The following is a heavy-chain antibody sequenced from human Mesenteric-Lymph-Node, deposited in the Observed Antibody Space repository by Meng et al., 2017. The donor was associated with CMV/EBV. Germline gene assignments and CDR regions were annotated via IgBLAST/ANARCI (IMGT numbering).Heavy chain of an antibody. CDR3: ATDSRSIHSGSHYYFDY. Sequence: ASVKVSCKASGYTFTSYGISWVRQAPGQGLEWMGWISAYNGNTNYAQKLQGRVTMTTDTSTSTAYMELRSLRSDDTAVYYCATDSRSIHSGSHYYFDYWGQGTLVTVSS. CDR2: ISAYNGNT. D-gene: IGHD1-26*01. V-gene: IGHV1-18*01. J-gene: IGHJ4*02. CDR1: GYTFTSYG.